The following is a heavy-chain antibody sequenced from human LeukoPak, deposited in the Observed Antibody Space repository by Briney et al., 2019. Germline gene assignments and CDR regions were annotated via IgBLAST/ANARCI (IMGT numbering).Heavy chain of an antibody. J-gene: IGHJ3*02. CDR2: ISGSGAST. V-gene: IGHV3-23*01. D-gene: IGHD3-22*01. Sequence: GGSLRLSCAASGFTFSSYGMSWVRQAPGQGLEWVSGISGSGASTYYADSVKGRFTISRDNSKKTLYLQMNSLRAEDTAVYYCAKGAKGGIVVVITNAFDIWGQGTMVTVSS. CDR3: AKGAKGGIVVVITNAFDI. CDR1: GFTFSSYG.